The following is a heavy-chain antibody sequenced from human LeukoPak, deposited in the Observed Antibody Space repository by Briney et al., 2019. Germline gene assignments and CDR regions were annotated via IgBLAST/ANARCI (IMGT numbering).Heavy chain of an antibody. V-gene: IGHV3-30*02. Sequence: GGSLRLSCAASGFTFSSYGMHWVRQAPGKGLEWVAFIRYDEATKYYKDSVKGRFTISRDNSKNTLYLQMNSLRAEDTAVYYCAKDAGYSGYEETIWGQGTLVTVSS. J-gene: IGHJ4*02. D-gene: IGHD5-12*01. CDR1: GFTFSSYG. CDR3: AKDAGYSGYEETI. CDR2: IRYDEATK.